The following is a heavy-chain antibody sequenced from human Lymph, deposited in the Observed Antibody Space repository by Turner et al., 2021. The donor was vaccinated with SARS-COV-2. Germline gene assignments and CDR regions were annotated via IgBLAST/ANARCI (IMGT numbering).Heavy chain of an antibody. CDR2: ISSSSSYI. CDR3: ARDIPTTADYCDY. J-gene: IGHJ4*02. D-gene: IGHD4-17*01. CDR1: GFTFSTYS. Sequence: EVLLVESGGGLVKPGGSLSLSCAASGFTFSTYSMNWVRQAPGKGLEWISSISSSSSYIYYADSVKGRFTISRDDAKNSLYLQMNSLRAEDTAVYYCARDIPTTADYCDYWGQGTLVTVSS. V-gene: IGHV3-21*01.